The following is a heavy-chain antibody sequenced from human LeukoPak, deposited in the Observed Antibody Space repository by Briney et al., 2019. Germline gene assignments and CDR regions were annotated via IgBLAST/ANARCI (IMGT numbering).Heavy chain of an antibody. V-gene: IGHV1-69*01. J-gene: IGHJ4*02. Sequence: SVKVSCKASGGTFSSYAISWVRQAPGQGLEWMGGIIPIFGTANYAQKFQGRVTITADESASTAYMELSSLRSEDTAVYYCARGNYGVPAAIRPPDYWGQGTLVTVSS. D-gene: IGHD2-2*01. CDR2: IIPIFGTA. CDR3: ARGNYGVPAAIRPPDY. CDR1: GGTFSSYA.